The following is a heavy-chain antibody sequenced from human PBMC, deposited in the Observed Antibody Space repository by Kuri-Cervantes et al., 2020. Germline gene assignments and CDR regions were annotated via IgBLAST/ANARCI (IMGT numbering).Heavy chain of an antibody. Sequence: GESLKISCKGSGYSFTSYWIGWVRQMPGKGLEWMGIIYPGDSDTRYSPSFQGQVTISADKSISTASLQWSSLQDPDTAMYYCARLYSVVGGVHPPDAFDIWGQGTMVTVSS. CDR1: GYSFTSYW. V-gene: IGHV5-51*01. CDR3: ARLYSVVGGVHPPDAFDI. D-gene: IGHD3-3*01. J-gene: IGHJ3*02. CDR2: IYPGDSDT.